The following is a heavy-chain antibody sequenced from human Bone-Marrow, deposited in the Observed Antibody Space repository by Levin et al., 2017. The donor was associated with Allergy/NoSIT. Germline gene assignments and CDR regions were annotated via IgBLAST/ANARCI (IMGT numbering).Heavy chain of an antibody. Sequence: GESLKISCAASGFTFSSYGMHWVRQAPGKGLEWVAVISYDGSNKYYADSVKGRFTISRDNSKNTLYLQMNSLRAEDTAVYYCAKDSRLMVYAIGGLFDYWGQGTLVTVSS. V-gene: IGHV3-30*18. CDR1: GFTFSSYG. CDR3: AKDSRLMVYAIGGLFDY. D-gene: IGHD2-8*01. J-gene: IGHJ4*02. CDR2: ISYDGSNK.